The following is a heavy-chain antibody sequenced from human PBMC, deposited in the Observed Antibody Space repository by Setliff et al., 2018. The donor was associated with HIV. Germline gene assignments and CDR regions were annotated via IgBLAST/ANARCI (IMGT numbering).Heavy chain of an antibody. Sequence: GESLKISCKGSGYSFSNYWIGWVRHMPGKGLEWMAIIYPSDSDTRYSPSFQGQVTISADKSISTAYLQWSSLKASDTAMYYCARHVTAMLPADYWGQGTLVTV. CDR2: IYPSDSDT. D-gene: IGHD5-18*01. V-gene: IGHV5-51*01. CDR1: GYSFSNYW. CDR3: ARHVTAMLPADY. J-gene: IGHJ4*02.